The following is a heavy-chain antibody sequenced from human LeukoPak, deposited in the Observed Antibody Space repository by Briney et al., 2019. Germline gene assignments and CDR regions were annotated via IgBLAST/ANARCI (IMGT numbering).Heavy chain of an antibody. CDR2: LSGSGGTT. Sequence: GGSLRLSCAASGFTFSFYGMSWVRQAPGKGLEWVSALSGSGGTTYYADFMEGRFTISRDNSKNTLYLQMNSLRAEDTALYYCARDLHNGLDYWGQGTLVTVSS. CDR3: ARDLHNGLDY. V-gene: IGHV3-23*01. J-gene: IGHJ4*02. CDR1: GFTFSFYG. D-gene: IGHD2-8*01.